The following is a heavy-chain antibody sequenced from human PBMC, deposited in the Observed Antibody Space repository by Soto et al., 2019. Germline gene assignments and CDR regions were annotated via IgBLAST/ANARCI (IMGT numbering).Heavy chain of an antibody. D-gene: IGHD3-3*01. J-gene: IGHJ3*02. CDR1: GGSLGDYY. Sequence: PSETLFLTCTVSGGSLGDYYWTWIRQPPGKGLEWLGYISTTGVTNYNSSLKSRVTISVDASKNQFSLNLSSATAADTAVYYCARAERLTYYDFWSGLPPDAFDIWGQGTMVTVSS. V-gene: IGHV4-4*08. CDR3: ARAERLTYYDFWSGLPPDAFDI. CDR2: ISTTGVT.